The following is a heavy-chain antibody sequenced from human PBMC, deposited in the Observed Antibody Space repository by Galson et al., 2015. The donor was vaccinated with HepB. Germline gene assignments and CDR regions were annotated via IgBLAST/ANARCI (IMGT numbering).Heavy chain of an antibody. Sequence: SLRLSCAASGFTFSSYSMNWVRQAPGKGLEWVSSISSSSSYIYYADSVKGRFTISRDNAKNSLYLQMNSLRAEDTAVYYCARDPGTRGYSGYENYYYYGMDVWGQGTTVTVSS. CDR2: ISSSSSYI. CDR1: GFTFSSYS. J-gene: IGHJ6*02. D-gene: IGHD5-12*01. CDR3: ARDPGTRGYSGYENYYYYGMDV. V-gene: IGHV3-21*01.